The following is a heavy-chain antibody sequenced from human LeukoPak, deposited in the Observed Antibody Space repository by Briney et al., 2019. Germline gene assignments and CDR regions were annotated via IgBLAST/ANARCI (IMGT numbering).Heavy chain of an antibody. CDR2: FDPEDGET. CDR3: ANVLRHFRGLPAWFDP. D-gene: IGHD3-3*01. Sequence: ASVKVSCKVSGYTLTELSMHWARQAPGKGLEWMGGFDPEDGETIYAQKFQGRVTMTEDTSTDTAYMELSSLRSEDTAVYYCANVLRHFRGLPAWFDPWGQGTLVTVSS. CDR1: GYTLTELS. V-gene: IGHV1-24*01. J-gene: IGHJ5*02.